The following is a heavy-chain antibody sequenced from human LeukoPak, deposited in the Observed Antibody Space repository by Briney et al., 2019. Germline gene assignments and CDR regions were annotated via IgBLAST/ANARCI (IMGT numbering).Heavy chain of an antibody. V-gene: IGHV3-48*01. CDR3: ARDVGATDFDC. J-gene: IGHJ4*02. CDR2: FSRRTSTI. Sequence: GGSLRLSCAASGFTFSSYNMNWVRQAPGKGLEWVSHFSRRTSTIYYADSVKGRFTISRDNAKKSLYLEMNSLRAEDTAVYYCARDVGATDFDCWGQGTLVTVSS. D-gene: IGHD1-26*01. CDR1: GFTFSSYN.